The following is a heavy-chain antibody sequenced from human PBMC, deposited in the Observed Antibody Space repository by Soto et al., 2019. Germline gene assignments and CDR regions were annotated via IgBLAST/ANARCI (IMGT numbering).Heavy chain of an antibody. D-gene: IGHD3-9*01. J-gene: IGHJ4*02. V-gene: IGHV3-23*01. CDR2: ISGSGGST. CDR3: AKDNYDILTGSHDFDY. CDR1: GFTFSSYA. Sequence: EVQLLESGGGLVQPGGSLRLSCAASGFTFSSYAMSWVRQAPGKGLEWVSAISGSGGSTYYADSVKGRFTISRDNSKNTLYLQINSLRAEYTAVYYCAKDNYDILTGSHDFDYWGQGTLVTVSS.